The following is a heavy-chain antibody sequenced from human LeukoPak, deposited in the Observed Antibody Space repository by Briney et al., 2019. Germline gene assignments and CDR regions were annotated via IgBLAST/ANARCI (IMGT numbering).Heavy chain of an antibody. J-gene: IGHJ4*02. V-gene: IGHV1-69*05. CDR1: GGTFSSYA. Sequence: SVKVSCKASGGTFSSYAISWVRQAPGQGLEWMGRIIPIFGTANYAQKFQGRVTITTDESTSTAYMELSSLRSEDTAVYYCARGFDGDPSYHFDYWGQGTLVTVSS. CDR3: ARGFDGDPSYHFDY. CDR2: IIPIFGTA. D-gene: IGHD4-17*01.